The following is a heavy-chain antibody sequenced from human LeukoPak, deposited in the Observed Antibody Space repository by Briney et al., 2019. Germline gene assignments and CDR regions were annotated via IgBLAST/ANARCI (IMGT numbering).Heavy chain of an antibody. D-gene: IGHD5-12*01. CDR3: AKDDTPARWLRSPQVFDY. CDR2: ISYDGSNK. V-gene: IGHV3-30*18. CDR1: GFTFSSYG. J-gene: IGHJ4*02. Sequence: GGSLRLSCAASGFTFSSYGMHWVRQAPGKGLEWVAVISYDGSNKYYADSVKGRFTISRDNSKNTLYLQMNSLSAEDTAVHYCAKDDTPARWLRSPQVFDYWGQGTLVTVSS.